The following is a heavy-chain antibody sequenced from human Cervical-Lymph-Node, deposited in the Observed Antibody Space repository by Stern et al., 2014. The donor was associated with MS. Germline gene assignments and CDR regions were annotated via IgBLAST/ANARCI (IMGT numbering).Heavy chain of an antibody. CDR3: ARHVDTTRAYYFDY. D-gene: IGHD5-18*01. CDR2: FSYTGST. J-gene: IGHJ4*02. V-gene: IGHV4-59*11. Sequence: QVQLQESGPGLVKPSETLSLTCSVSGGFISSHYWSWVRQPPGKGLEWVGHFSYTGSTTFNPSLKSRVTISVDTSKNQFSLKVSSVTAADTAVYYCARHVDTTRAYYFDYWGQGTLVTVSS. CDR1: GGFISSHY.